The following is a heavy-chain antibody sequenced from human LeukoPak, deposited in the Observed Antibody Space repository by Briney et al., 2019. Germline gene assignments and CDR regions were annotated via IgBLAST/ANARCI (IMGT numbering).Heavy chain of an antibody. J-gene: IGHJ6*03. V-gene: IGHV4-34*01. CDR1: GGSFSGYY. CDR2: INHSGST. CDR3: ARGRQPYYYYMDV. Sequence: PSETLSLTCAVYGGSFSGYYWSWIRQPPGKGLEWIGEINHSGSTNYNPSLKSRVTISVDTSKNQFSLKLSSVTAADTAVYYCARGRQPYYYYMDVRGKGTTVTVSS.